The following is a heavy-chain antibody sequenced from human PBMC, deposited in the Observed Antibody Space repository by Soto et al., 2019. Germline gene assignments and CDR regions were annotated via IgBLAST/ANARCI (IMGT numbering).Heavy chain of an antibody. Sequence: SETLSLTCTVSGGSISSYYWSWIRQPPGKGLEWIGYIYYSGSTNYNPSLKSRVTISVDTSKNQFSLKLSSVTAADTAVYYCARYDPYSSSSYYFDYWGQGTLVTVSS. D-gene: IGHD6-6*01. CDR2: IYYSGST. CDR3: ARYDPYSSSSYYFDY. CDR1: GGSISSYY. V-gene: IGHV4-59*01. J-gene: IGHJ4*02.